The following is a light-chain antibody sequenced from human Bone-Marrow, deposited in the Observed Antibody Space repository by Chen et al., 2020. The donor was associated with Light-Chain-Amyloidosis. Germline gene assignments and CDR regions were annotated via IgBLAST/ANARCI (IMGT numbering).Light chain of an antibody. CDR2: LEGSGSY. J-gene: IGLJ3*02. V-gene: IGLV4-60*02. CDR1: SGHSSYI. Sequence: QPVLTQSSSASASLGSLVTLTCPLSSGHSSYIIAWHQQQPGKAPRYLMQLEGSGSYYKGSGVPDRFTGARSGAERYITVSNVQYEDEDDYYGETWDSNYGMFGGGTKLTVL. CDR3: ETWDSNYGM.